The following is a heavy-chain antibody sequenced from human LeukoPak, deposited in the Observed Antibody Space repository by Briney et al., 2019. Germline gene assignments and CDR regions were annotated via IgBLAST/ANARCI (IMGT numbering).Heavy chain of an antibody. D-gene: IGHD3-10*01. V-gene: IGHV1-2*02. CDR3: ARALSLWQIDY. J-gene: IGHJ4*02. CDR2: INPNSGGT. CDR1: GYTFTVYY. Sequence: ASVKVSFKSSGYTFTVYYMHWVRQAPGQGLGWMGWINPNSGGTNYAQKFRGRVTMTRDTSISTAYMELSRLRSDDTAVYYCARALSLWQIDYWGQGTLVTVSS.